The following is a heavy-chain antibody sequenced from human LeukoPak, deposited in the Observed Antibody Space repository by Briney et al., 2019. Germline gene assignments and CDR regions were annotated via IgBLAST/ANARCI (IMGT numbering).Heavy chain of an antibody. CDR2: ISSSGSTI. Sequence: GGSLRLSCAASGLTFSDYYMSWIRQAPGKGLEWVSYISSSGSTIYYADSVKGRFTISRDNAKNSLYLQMNSLRAEDTAVYYCARGSDLYYYGSPPDYWGQGTLVTVSS. CDR1: GLTFSDYY. J-gene: IGHJ4*02. V-gene: IGHV3-11*04. D-gene: IGHD3-22*01. CDR3: ARGSDLYYYGSPPDY.